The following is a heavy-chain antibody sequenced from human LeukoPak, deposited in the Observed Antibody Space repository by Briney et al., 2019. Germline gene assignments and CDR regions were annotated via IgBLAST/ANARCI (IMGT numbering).Heavy chain of an antibody. D-gene: IGHD3-10*01. CDR3: ARVSGFRWSDP. CDR2: IYYSGST. Sequence: PSETLSLTCTVSGASISSSYWNWIRQPPGKGLEWIGNIYYSGSTHYNPSLQSRVTMSLDTSKNQFSLKLSSVTAADTAVYYCARVSGFRWSDPWGQGTLVTVSS. J-gene: IGHJ5*02. CDR1: GASISSSY. V-gene: IGHV4-59*01.